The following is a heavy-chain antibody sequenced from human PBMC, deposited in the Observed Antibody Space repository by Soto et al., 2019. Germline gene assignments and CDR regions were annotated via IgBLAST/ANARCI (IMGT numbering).Heavy chain of an antibody. D-gene: IGHD2-15*01. CDR3: ARDIESIVVVVAAPPILFDY. V-gene: IGHV3-7*01. J-gene: IGHJ4*02. Sequence: EVQLVESGGGLVQPGGSLRLSCAASGFTFSRYWMSWFRQSPGKGLEWVANIKQDGSEKYYVDSVKGRFTISRDNAKNSLYLQMNSLRAEDTAVYYCARDIESIVVVVAAPPILFDYWGQGTLVTVSS. CDR2: IKQDGSEK. CDR1: GFTFSRYW.